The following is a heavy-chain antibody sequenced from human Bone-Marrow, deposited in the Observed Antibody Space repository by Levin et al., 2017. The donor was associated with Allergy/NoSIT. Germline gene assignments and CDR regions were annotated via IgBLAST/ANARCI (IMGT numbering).Heavy chain of an antibody. CDR3: AKDRGDDSSGYYSLTGDY. D-gene: IGHD3-22*01. Sequence: GESLKISCAASGFTFSSYAMSWVRQAPGKGLEWVSAISGSGGSTYYADSVKGRFTISRDNSKNTLYLQMNSLRAEDTAVYYCAKDRGDDSSGYYSLTGDYWGQGTLVTVSS. CDR1: GFTFSSYA. V-gene: IGHV3-23*01. CDR2: ISGSGGST. J-gene: IGHJ4*02.